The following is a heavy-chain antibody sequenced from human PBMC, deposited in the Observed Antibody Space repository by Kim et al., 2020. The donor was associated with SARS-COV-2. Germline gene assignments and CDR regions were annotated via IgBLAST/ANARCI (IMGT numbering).Heavy chain of an antibody. Sequence: DCVKSRFTSTRDNSKNTLYLQLNSLRAEDTAVYYCAKAGDCSGGSCYFDYWGQGTLVTVSS. D-gene: IGHD2-15*01. CDR3: AKAGDCSGGSCYFDY. J-gene: IGHJ4*02. V-gene: IGHV3-33*06.